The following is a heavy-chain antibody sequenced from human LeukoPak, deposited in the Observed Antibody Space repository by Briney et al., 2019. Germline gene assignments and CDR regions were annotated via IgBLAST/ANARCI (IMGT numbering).Heavy chain of an antibody. D-gene: IGHD6-13*01. J-gene: IGHJ4*02. CDR1: GASVSSGGYF. V-gene: IGHV4-61*08. CDR3: ARAAGGSRFNYFDY. CDR2: IEYSGST. Sequence: PSETLSLTCTVAGASVSSGGYFWNWIRQSPGKGLEWIGYIEYSGSTNYDPSFKSRVTISDDTSKNQISLRLTSVNFADTAIYFCARAAGGSRFNYFDYWGQGTLVTVSS.